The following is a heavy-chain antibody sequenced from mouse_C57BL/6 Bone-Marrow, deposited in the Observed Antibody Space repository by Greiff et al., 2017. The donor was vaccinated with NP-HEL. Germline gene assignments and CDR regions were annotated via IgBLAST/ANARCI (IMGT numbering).Heavy chain of an antibody. D-gene: IGHD3-2*02. Sequence: QVQLKQSGPELVKPGASVKISCKASGYAFSSSWMNWVKQRPGKGLEWIGRIYPGDGDTNYHGKFKGKATLTADKSSSTAYMQLSSLTSEDSAVYVWARIQLRLLDAMDYWGQGTSVTVSS. CDR2: IYPGDGDT. CDR1: GYAFSSSW. J-gene: IGHJ4*01. CDR3: ARIQLRLLDAMDY. V-gene: IGHV1-82*01.